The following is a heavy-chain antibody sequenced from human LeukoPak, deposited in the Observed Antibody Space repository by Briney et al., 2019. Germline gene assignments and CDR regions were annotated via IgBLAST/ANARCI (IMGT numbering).Heavy chain of an antibody. J-gene: IGHJ4*02. D-gene: IGHD6-13*01. V-gene: IGHV4-59*01. Sequence: SETLSLTCIVSGGSINSYYWSWIRQPPGKGLEWIGYIYYSGSTNYNPSLKSRVTISVDTSKNQFSLRLSSVTAADTALYYCARVTGYMVEDYFDYWGQGTLVTVSS. CDR1: GGSINSYY. CDR3: ARVTGYMVEDYFDY. CDR2: IYYSGST.